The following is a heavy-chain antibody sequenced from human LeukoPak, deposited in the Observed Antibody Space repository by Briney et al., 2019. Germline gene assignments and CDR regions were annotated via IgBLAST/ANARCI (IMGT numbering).Heavy chain of an antibody. D-gene: IGHD3-10*01. V-gene: IGHV1-18*01. CDR2: ISAYNGNT. J-gene: IGHJ3*02. Sequence: ASVKVSCKASGYTFTSYGISWVRQAPGQGLEWMGWISAYNGNTNYAQKLQGRVTMTTDTSTSTAYMELRSLRSDDTAVYYCARDRGYYGSGSYDAFDIWGQGTMVTVSS. CDR1: GYTFTSYG. CDR3: ARDRGYYGSGSYDAFDI.